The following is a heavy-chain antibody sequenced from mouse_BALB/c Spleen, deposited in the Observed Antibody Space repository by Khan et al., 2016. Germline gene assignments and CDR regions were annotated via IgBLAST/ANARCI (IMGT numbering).Heavy chain of an antibody. CDR1: GYTFTECT. J-gene: IGHJ3*01. V-gene: IGHV1-62-2*01. CDR3: VRHEFTKAPFAY. Sequence: QVQLKQSGAELVKPGASVKLSCKASGYTFTECTVHWVKQRSGQGLEWIGWFYPESGSIKYNEKFKDKATLTADKSSGTVYMELSRLTSEDSAVYFCVRHEFTKAPFAYWGQGTLVTVSA. CDR2: FYPESGSI. D-gene: IGHD1-2*01.